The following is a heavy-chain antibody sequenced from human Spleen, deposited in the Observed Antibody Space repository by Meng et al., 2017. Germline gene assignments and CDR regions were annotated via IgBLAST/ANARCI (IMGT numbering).Heavy chain of an antibody. Sequence: QGQVVKSGAEVKKPGSSVKVSCKASGGTFSSYAISWVRQAPGQGLEWMGGIIPIFGTANYAQKFQGRVTITADESTSTAYMELSSLRSEDTAVYYCARGAYSSGWSGETFDYWGQGTLVTASS. D-gene: IGHD6-19*01. CDR3: ARGAYSSGWSGETFDY. J-gene: IGHJ4*02. V-gene: IGHV1-69*01. CDR1: GGTFSSYA. CDR2: IIPIFGTA.